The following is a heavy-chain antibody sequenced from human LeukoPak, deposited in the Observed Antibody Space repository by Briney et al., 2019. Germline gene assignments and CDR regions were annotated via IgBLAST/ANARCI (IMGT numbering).Heavy chain of an antibody. V-gene: IGHV1-2*02. CDR3: ASEVGAAIPAGFDP. CDR2: INHNSGGT. J-gene: IGHJ5*02. Sequence: GASVKVSCKASGYTFTGYYMHWVRQAPGQGLEWMGWINHNSGGTNYAQKFQGRVTMTRDTSISTAYMELSRLRSDDTAVYYCASEVGAAIPAGFDPWGQGTLVTVSS. D-gene: IGHD2-15*01. CDR1: GYTFTGYY.